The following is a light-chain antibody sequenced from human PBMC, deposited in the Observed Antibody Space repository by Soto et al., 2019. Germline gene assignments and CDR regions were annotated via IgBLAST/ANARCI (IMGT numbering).Light chain of an antibody. V-gene: IGLV2-14*01. CDR3: SSYTSSPYV. CDR1: SSDVGGYNY. CDR2: EVS. Sequence: QSVLTQPASVSGSPGQSITFSCTGTSSDVGGYNYVSWYQQHPGKAPKLMIYEVSNRPSGVSNRFSGSKSGNTASLTISGLQAEDEADYYCSSYTSSPYVFGTGTKLTVL. J-gene: IGLJ1*01.